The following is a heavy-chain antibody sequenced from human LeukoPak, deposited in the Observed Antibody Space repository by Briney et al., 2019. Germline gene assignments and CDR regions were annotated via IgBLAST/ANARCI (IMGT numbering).Heavy chain of an antibody. CDR2: VYYSGST. CDR1: GGSISSYY. D-gene: IGHD3-10*01. CDR3: ARVPSYYFDY. J-gene: IGHJ4*02. Sequence: SETLSLTCTVSGGSISSYYWSWIRQPPGKGLEWIGYVYYSGSTDYNPSLKSRITISIDTSKNQFSLKLSSMTAADTAVYYCARVPSYYFDYWGQGTLVTVSS. V-gene: IGHV4-59*01.